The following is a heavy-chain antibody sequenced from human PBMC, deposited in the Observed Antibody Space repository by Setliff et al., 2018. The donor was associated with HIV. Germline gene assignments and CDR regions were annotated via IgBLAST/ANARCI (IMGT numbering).Heavy chain of an antibody. CDR3: ARDRRDDYYLTAYFDS. V-gene: IGHV4-61*02. D-gene: IGHD1-26*01. CDR1: GGSISSGSYY. CDR2: IYISGST. Sequence: PSETLSLTCTVSGGSISSGSYYWSWIRQPAGKGLELIGRIYISGSTNYNPSLKNRVTISVDTSKKQISLKLSSVTAADTAVYYCARDRRDDYYLTAYFDSLGQGTVVTVSS. J-gene: IGHJ4*02.